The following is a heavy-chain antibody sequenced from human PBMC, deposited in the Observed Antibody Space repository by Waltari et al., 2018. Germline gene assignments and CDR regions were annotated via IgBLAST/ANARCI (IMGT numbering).Heavy chain of an antibody. CDR1: GYTFTGYY. CDR2: INPKSGGT. D-gene: IGHD5-12*01. V-gene: IGHV1-2*06. J-gene: IGHJ5*02. Sequence: QAQLVQSGAEVKKPRASVKVSCKASGYTFTGYYIHWVRQAPGQGLEWMGRINPKSGGTNYAEKFQGRVTMTRDTSISTAYMELRRLRSDDTAVYYCARGDGYTDNWLDPWGQGTLVTVSS. CDR3: ARGDGYTDNWLDP.